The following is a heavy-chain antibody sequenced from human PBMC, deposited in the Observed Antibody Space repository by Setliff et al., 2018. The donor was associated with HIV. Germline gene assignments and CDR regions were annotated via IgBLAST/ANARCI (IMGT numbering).Heavy chain of an antibody. CDR1: GGSISSGDYY. D-gene: IGHD2-21*02. J-gene: IGHJ3*02. CDR3: ARGQGCGGGCHYAFEM. CDR2: IYYSGRT. V-gene: IGHV4-30-4*08. Sequence: SETLSLTCTVSGGSISSGDYYWSWIRQPPGKGLEWIGYIYYSGRTYYNPSLKSRVTISVDMSKNQFSLNLNSVTAADTAVYYCARGQGCGGGCHYAFEMWGQGTMVTVSS.